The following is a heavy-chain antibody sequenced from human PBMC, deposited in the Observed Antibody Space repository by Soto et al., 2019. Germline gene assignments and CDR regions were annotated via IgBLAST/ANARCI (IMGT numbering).Heavy chain of an antibody. V-gene: IGHV3-23*01. D-gene: IGHD3-10*01. CDR1: GFIFSTYV. J-gene: IGHJ4*02. Sequence: EVQLLESGGGLVQPGGSLRLSCAASGFIFSTYVMTWVRQAPGKGLEWVSSVSVSGGITYYADSGKGRLTISRDNSKNMLYLQMNSLRAEDTAVYYCAKVTGGSGSDFWGQGTLVTVSS. CDR2: VSVSGGIT. CDR3: AKVTGGSGSDF.